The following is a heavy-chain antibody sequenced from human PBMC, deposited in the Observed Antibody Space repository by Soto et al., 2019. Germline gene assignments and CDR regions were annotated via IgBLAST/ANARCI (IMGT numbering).Heavy chain of an antibody. CDR2: ISSTVM. D-gene: IGHD2-15*01. J-gene: IGHJ4*02. V-gene: IGHV3-48*03. Sequence: RRLSCAASGFTFSSYEMNWVRQAPGKGLEWVSYISSTVMYYTDSVKGRFTISRDNARNSLYLQMNSLRAEDTAVYYCAREARGGGYFDYWGPGTPVTVSS. CDR1: GFTFSSYE. CDR3: AREARGGGYFDY.